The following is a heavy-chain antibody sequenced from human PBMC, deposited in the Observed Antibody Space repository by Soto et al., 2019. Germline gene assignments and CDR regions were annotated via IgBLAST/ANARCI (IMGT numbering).Heavy chain of an antibody. D-gene: IGHD6-19*01. CDR2: IYPGDSYT. J-gene: IGHJ6*02. V-gene: IGHV5-51*01. CDR1: GYSFTSYW. CDR3: ARQSSGRYYYYYGMDV. Sequence: PGESLKISCKGSGYSFTSYWIGWVRQMPGKGLEWMGIIYPGDSYTNYSQSFQGHVTISADKSISTAYLQWSSLKASDTAMYYCARQSSGRYYYYYGMDVWGQGTTVTVSS.